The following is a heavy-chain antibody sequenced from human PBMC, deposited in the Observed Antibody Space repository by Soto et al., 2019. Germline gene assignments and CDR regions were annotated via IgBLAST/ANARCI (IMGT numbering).Heavy chain of an antibody. V-gene: IGHV4-59*08. CDR3: ARQGSYSLRD. CDR1: GGSISSYY. D-gene: IGHD1-26*01. CDR2: IYYSGST. Sequence: QVQLQESGPGLVKPSETLSLTCTVSGGSISSYYWSWIRQPPGKGLEWIGYIYYSGSTNYNPSLTRRVTISVDPSKNQFSLKLSSVTAADTAVYYCARQGSYSLRDWGQGTLVTVSS. J-gene: IGHJ4*02.